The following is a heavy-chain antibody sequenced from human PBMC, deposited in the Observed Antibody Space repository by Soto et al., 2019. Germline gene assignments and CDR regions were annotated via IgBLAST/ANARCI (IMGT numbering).Heavy chain of an antibody. Sequence: ASVKVSCKASGYTFTSYGIRWVRQAPGQGLEWMGWISAYNGNTNYAQKLQGRVTMTTETSTRTAYMELRSLRSDDTAVYYCARVLSPNTHPNDAFDIWGQGTMVTVSS. D-gene: IGHD5-18*01. V-gene: IGHV1-18*01. J-gene: IGHJ3*02. CDR2: ISAYNGNT. CDR1: GYTFTSYG. CDR3: ARVLSPNTHPNDAFDI.